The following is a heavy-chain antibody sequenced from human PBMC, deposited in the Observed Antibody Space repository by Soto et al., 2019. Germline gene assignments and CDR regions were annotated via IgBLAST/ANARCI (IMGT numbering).Heavy chain of an antibody. CDR3: ARAVYSNHVY. D-gene: IGHD4-4*01. Sequence: QVQLQESGPGLVKPSQTLSLTCTVSGASISSGSYYWSWIRQLPGKGLEWIGYISNSGSTYYNPSLKGRVTISVDPSKNQFSLRVSSVTAADTAVYYCARAVYSNHVYWGQGTLVTVSS. CDR2: ISNSGST. CDR1: GASISSGSYY. V-gene: IGHV4-31*03. J-gene: IGHJ4*02.